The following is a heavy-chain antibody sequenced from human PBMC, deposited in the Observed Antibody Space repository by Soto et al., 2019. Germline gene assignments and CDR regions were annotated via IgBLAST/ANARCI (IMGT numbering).Heavy chain of an antibody. CDR1: GGSISSGGDS. J-gene: IGHJ4*02. D-gene: IGHD4-17*01. Sequence: QLQLQESGSGLVKPSQTLSLTCAVSGGSISSGGDSWSWIRQPPGKGLEWIGYIYHSGSTYYNPSLKSRVTISVDRSKNQFSLKLSSVTAADTAVYYCARQNYGDYVFLSNWGQGTLVTVSS. CDR2: IYHSGST. V-gene: IGHV4-30-2*01. CDR3: ARQNYGDYVFLSN.